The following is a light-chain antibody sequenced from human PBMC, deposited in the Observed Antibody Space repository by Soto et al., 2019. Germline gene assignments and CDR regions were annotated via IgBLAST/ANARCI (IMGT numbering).Light chain of an antibody. CDR1: TSDVGGYNY. Sequence: QSALTQPRSVSGSPGQSVTISCTGSTSDVGGYNYVSWYQHHPGKAPKLIIYDVIQRPSGVPDRFSGSKSGNTASLTISGLQADDEADYYCCSYAGSSSTFVFGGGTQLTV. CDR2: DVI. V-gene: IGLV2-11*01. J-gene: IGLJ2*01. CDR3: CSYAGSSSTFV.